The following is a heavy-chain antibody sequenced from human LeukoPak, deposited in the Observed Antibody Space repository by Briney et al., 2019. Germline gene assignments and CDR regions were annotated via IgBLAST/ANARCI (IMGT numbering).Heavy chain of an antibody. J-gene: IGHJ6*03. CDR1: GFTFSSYS. CDR2: ISSSSSYI. V-gene: IGHV3-21*01. Sequence: GGSLRLSCAASGFTFSSYSMDWVRQAPGKGLEWVSSISSSSSYIYYADSVKGRFTISRDNAKNSLYLQMNSLRAEDTAVYYCARDPYSGSYGNYYYYFMDVWGKGTTVTISS. D-gene: IGHD1-26*01. CDR3: ARDPYSGSYGNYYYYFMDV.